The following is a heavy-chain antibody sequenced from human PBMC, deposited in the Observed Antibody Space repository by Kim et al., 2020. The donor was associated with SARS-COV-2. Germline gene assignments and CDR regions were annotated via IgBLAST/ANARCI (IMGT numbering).Heavy chain of an antibody. CDR2: IYYSGST. CDR1: GGSISSYY. Sequence: SETLSLTCTVSGGSISSYYWSWIRQPPGKGLEWIGYIYYSGSTNYNPSLKSRVTISVDTSKNQFSLKLSSVTAADTAVYYCARAGGIEMGRAFDIWGQGTMVTVSS. CDR3: ARAGGIEMGRAFDI. V-gene: IGHV4-59*01. J-gene: IGHJ3*02. D-gene: IGHD1-26*01.